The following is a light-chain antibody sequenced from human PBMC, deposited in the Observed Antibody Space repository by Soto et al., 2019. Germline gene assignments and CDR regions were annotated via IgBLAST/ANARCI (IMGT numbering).Light chain of an antibody. CDR2: GAS. CDR1: QSVSSN. CDR3: QQYNNWPRRT. Sequence: EIVITQSPATLSVSPGERATLSCRASQSVSSNLAWYQQKPGQAPRLLIFGASTRATGIPARFSGSGYGTEFTLNNSSLXSEDFAVYYCQQYNNWPRRTFGQGTKGDIK. V-gene: IGKV3-15*01. J-gene: IGKJ1*01.